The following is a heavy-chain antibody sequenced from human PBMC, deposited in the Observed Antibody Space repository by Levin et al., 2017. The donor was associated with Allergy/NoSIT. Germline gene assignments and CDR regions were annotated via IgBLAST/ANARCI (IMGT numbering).Heavy chain of an antibody. CDR2: INSDGSTT. CDR1: GFTFSSYW. CDR3: ARGGADRPGISFY. J-gene: IGHJ4*02. D-gene: IGHD6-6*01. Sequence: GGSLRLSCAASGFTFSSYWMQWVRQVPGKGLVWVSRINSDGSTTNYADSVKGRFTISRDNAKNTLYLQMNSLRAEDTALYYCARGGADRPGISFYWGQGTLVTVSS. V-gene: IGHV3-74*01.